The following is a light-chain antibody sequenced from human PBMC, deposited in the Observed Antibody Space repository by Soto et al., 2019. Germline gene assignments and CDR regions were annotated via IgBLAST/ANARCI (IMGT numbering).Light chain of an antibody. V-gene: IGLV1-40*01. Sequence: QLVLTQPPSVSGAPGQRVTISCTGSSSNIGAGYDVHWYQQLPGTAPKLLIYGNSNRPSGVPDRFSGSKSGTSASLAITGLQAEDEADYYCRSYDSSLRGVVFGGGTKLTVL. J-gene: IGLJ2*01. CDR1: SSNIGAGYD. CDR2: GNS. CDR3: RSYDSSLRGVV.